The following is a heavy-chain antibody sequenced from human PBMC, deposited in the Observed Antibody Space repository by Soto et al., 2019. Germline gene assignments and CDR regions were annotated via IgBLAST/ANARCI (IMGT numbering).Heavy chain of an antibody. CDR2: IYYSGST. D-gene: IGHD6-19*01. Sequence: SETLCLTCTVSGGSISSYYWSWIRQPPGKGLEWIGYIYYSGSTNYNPSLKSRVTVSVDTSKNQFSLKLSSVTAADTAVYYCARDCTSSSGWYGRFDPWGQGPLVT. J-gene: IGHJ5*02. V-gene: IGHV4-59*01. CDR1: GGSISSYY. CDR3: ARDCTSSSGWYGRFDP.